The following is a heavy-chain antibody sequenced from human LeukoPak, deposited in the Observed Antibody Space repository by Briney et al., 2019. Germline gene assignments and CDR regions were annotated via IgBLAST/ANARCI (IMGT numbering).Heavy chain of an antibody. J-gene: IGHJ4*02. V-gene: IGHV4-34*01. CDR3: ASGGSCYDY. CDR1: GGSFSGYY. D-gene: IGHD2-2*01. Sequence: NPSETPSLTCAVYGGSFSGYYWSWIRQPPGKGLEWIGEINHSGSTNYNPSLKSRVTISVDTSKNQFSLKLSSVTAADTAVYYCASGGSCYDYWGQGTLVTVSS. CDR2: INHSGST.